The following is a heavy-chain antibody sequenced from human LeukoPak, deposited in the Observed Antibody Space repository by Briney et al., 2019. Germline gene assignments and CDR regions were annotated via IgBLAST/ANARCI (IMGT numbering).Heavy chain of an antibody. J-gene: IGHJ4*02. CDR3: ARGRYDPQLHRASYFDY. Sequence: PGGSLRLSCAASGFTVSSNYMSWVRQAPGKGLEWVSVIYSGGSTYYADSVKGRFTISRDNSKNTLYLQMNSLRAEDTAVYYCARGRYDPQLHRASYFDYWGQGTLVTVSS. CDR1: GFTVSSNY. CDR2: IYSGGST. D-gene: IGHD5-18*01. V-gene: IGHV3-53*01.